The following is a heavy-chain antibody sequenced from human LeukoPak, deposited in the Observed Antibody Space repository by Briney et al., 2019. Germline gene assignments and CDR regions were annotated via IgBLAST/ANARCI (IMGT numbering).Heavy chain of an antibody. Sequence: GGSLRLSCAASGFTVSSNYMSWVRQAPGKGLEWVSVIYSGGSTYYADSVKGRFTISRDNSKNTLYLQMNSLRAEDTAVYYCARDSLWTGDYFDYWGQGTLVTVSS. CDR1: GFTVSSNY. D-gene: IGHD3/OR15-3a*01. J-gene: IGHJ4*02. V-gene: IGHV3-53*05. CDR2: IYSGGST. CDR3: ARDSLWTGDYFDY.